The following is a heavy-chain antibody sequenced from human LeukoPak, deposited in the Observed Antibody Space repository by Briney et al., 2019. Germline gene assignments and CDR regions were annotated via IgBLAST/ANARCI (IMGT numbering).Heavy chain of an antibody. Sequence: ASVKVSCKVSGYTLTDLSMHWVRQAHGKGLEWMGNFGPEDGETINAQKFQGRVTMTEDTSTDTAYMELSSLRSEDTGVYYCATGHIITFGGVIVSHLYFDYWGQGTLVTVSS. V-gene: IGHV1-24*01. D-gene: IGHD3-16*02. CDR3: ATGHIITFGGVIVSHLYFDY. CDR2: FGPEDGET. J-gene: IGHJ4*02. CDR1: GYTLTDLS.